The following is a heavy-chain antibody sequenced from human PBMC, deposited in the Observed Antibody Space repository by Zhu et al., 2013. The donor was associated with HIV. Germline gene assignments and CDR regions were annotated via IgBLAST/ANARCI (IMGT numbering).Heavy chain of an antibody. D-gene: IGHD6-19*01. J-gene: IGHJ4*02. CDR1: GFTFSSYS. CDR3: ASVAGGSSYYHSDY. CDR2: ISSSGSTT. V-gene: IGHV3-21*05. Sequence: EVQLVESGGGLVKPGGSLRLSCAASGFTFSSYSMNWVRQAPGKGLEWVSYISSSGSTTYYADSMEGRFTISRDNAKNSLYLQMNSLRAEDTAVYYCASVAGGSSYYHSDYWGQGTLVTVSS.